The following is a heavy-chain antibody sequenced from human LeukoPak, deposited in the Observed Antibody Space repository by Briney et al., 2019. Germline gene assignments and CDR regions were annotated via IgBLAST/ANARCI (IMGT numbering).Heavy chain of an antibody. Sequence: SETLSLTCTLSGGSISSYYWCWIRQPPGEGLEWIGYIYYSVSTNYNPSLKSRVTISVDTSKTQLSLKLSSVTAADTAVYYCARGRRWLQLAAAFDIWGQGTMVTVSS. CDR2: IYYSVST. D-gene: IGHD5-24*01. CDR1: GGSISSYY. J-gene: IGHJ3*02. V-gene: IGHV4-59*01. CDR3: ARGRRWLQLAAAFDI.